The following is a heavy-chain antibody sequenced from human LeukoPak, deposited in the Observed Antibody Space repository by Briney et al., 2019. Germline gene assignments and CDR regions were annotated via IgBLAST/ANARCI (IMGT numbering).Heavy chain of an antibody. D-gene: IGHD3-22*01. CDR1: GFTFSSYA. Sequence: GGSLRLSCAASGFTFSSYAMHWLRQAPGKGLEWGAVISYDGSNKYYADSVKGRFTISRDNSKNTLYLQMNSLRAEDTAVYYCARDRYDSSGFYDAFDIWGQGTMVTVSS. J-gene: IGHJ3*02. V-gene: IGHV3-30*01. CDR2: ISYDGSNK. CDR3: ARDRYDSSGFYDAFDI.